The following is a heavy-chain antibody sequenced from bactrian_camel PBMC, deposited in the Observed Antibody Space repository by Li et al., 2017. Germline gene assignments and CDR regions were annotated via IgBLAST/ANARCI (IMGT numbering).Heavy chain of an antibody. D-gene: IGHD2*01. CDR2: LNHNGRL. J-gene: IGHJ4*01. CDR1: GFTFEATD. CDR3: AADRARDYYSGGYGCNF. V-gene: IGHV3S61*01. Sequence: QLVESGGGSVQPGETLRLSCTASGFTFEATDIAWYRQAPGNECEQISILNHNGRLWYADSVKGRFAISQDNAKTTVYLQMNSLKPEDTAVYYCAADRARDYYSGGYGCNFLGQGTQVTVS.